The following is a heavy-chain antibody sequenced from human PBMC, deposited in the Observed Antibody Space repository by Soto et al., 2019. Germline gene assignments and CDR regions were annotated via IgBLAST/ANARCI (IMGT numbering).Heavy chain of an antibody. D-gene: IGHD6-19*01. V-gene: IGHV5-10-1*01. CDR2: IDPSDSYT. J-gene: IGHJ5*02. CDR1: GYSFTSYW. Sequence: PGESLKISCKGSGYSFTSYWISWVRQMPGKGLEWMGRIDPSDSYTNYSPSFQGHVTISADKSISTAYLQWSSLKASDTAMYYCASSQRARIAVAGSPYNWFDPWGQGTLVTVSS. CDR3: ASSQRARIAVAGSPYNWFDP.